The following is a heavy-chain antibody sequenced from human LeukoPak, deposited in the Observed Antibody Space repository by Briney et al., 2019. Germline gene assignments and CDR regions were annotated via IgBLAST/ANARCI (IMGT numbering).Heavy chain of an antibody. Sequence: GASVKVSCKASGYTFTGYYMHWVRQAPGQGLEWMGGIIPIFGTANYAQKFQGRVTITADESTSTAYMELSSLRSEDTAVYYCARTPGPVVPAAIGWANNWFDPWGQGTLVTVSS. CDR1: GYTFTGYY. V-gene: IGHV1-69*13. D-gene: IGHD2-2*02. J-gene: IGHJ5*02. CDR3: ARTPGPVVPAAIGWANNWFDP. CDR2: IIPIFGTA.